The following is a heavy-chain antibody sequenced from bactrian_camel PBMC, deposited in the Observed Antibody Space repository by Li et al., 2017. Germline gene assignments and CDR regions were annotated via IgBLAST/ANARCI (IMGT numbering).Heavy chain of an antibody. CDR1: GFTFSRYY. CDR2: IDYDGNT. J-gene: IGHJ7*01. V-gene: IGHV3S10*01. Sequence: VQLVESGGGLVQPGGSLRLSCAASGFTFSRYYMSWVRQAPGNECELVSCIDYDGNTYYADSVKGRFTISRDNAKNTQYLRLDSLKTEDTAMYHCTNFAVPGNLWGKGTQVTVS.